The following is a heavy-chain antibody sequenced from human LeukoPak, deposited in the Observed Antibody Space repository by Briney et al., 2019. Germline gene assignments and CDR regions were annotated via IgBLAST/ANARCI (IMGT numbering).Heavy chain of an antibody. CDR2: IYYSGST. CDR3: ARGGGPITPRIVGATTGREYYFDY. Sequence: PSETLSLTCAVSGGSISSYYWSWIRQPPGKGLEWIGYIYYSGSTNYNPSLKSRVTISVDTSKNQFSLKLSSVTAADTAVYYCARGGGPITPRIVGATTGREYYFDYWGQGTLVTVSS. D-gene: IGHD1-26*01. V-gene: IGHV4-59*12. CDR1: GGSISSYY. J-gene: IGHJ4*02.